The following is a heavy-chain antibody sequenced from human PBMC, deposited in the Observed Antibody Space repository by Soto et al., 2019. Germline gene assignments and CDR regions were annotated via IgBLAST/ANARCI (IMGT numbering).Heavy chain of an antibody. J-gene: IGHJ5*02. CDR3: ARQAAAAHGDH. Sequence: GGSLRLSCAASGFTFSSYGMHWVRQAPGKGLEWVAVIWYDGSNKYYADSVKGRFTISRDNSKNTLYLQMNSLRAEDTAVYYCARQAAAAHGDHWGQGTLVTVSS. D-gene: IGHD6-13*01. V-gene: IGHV3-33*01. CDR2: IWYDGSNK. CDR1: GFTFSSYG.